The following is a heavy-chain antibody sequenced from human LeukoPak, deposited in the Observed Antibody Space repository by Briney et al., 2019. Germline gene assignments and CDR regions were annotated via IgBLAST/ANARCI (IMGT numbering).Heavy chain of an antibody. D-gene: IGHD3-10*01. CDR1: GFTFSSYP. Sequence: PGESLRLSCVASGFTFSSYPMHWVRQAPGKGPEWVAVIGYDGVNKFYTDSVQGRFTTSRDNAKNSLYLQMNSLRAEDTAVYYCAREELDYYGSGSYFSTDYWGQGTLVTVSS. CDR2: IGYDGVNK. V-gene: IGHV3-30*04. CDR3: AREELDYYGSGSYFSTDY. J-gene: IGHJ4*02.